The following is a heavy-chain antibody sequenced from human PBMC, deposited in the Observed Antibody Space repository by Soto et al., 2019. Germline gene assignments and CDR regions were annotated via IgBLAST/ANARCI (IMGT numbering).Heavy chain of an antibody. CDR2: VYSRGRA. CDR1: NGCISNYY. J-gene: IGHJ5*02. V-gene: IGHV4-4*07. D-gene: IGHD6-25*01. CDR3: ARSGHKESWFDP. Sequence: QVQLQESGPGLVKPSETLSPSCTVSNGCISNYYWNWLPRPAGQGLEWIGRVYSRGRASYNPSLRSRVTMSVVTSKNQVSLKLNSVTAAYTAVYYCARSGHKESWFDPWGQGTLVTVSS.